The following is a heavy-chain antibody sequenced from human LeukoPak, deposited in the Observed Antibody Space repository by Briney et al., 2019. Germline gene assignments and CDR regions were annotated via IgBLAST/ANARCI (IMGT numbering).Heavy chain of an antibody. CDR3: ARRPQLASQTYIRRYYFD. Sequence: PSETLSLTCTVSGGSTRSSSYYWGWIRQPPGKDLEWIGSNSYSGTTYYNPSLESRVIISVDTSKNQFSLKLSSVTAADTAVYYCARRPQLASQTYIRRYYFD. CDR1: GGSTRSSSYY. D-gene: IGHD1-1*01. V-gene: IGHV4-39*01. CDR2: NSYSGTT. J-gene: IGHJ4*01.